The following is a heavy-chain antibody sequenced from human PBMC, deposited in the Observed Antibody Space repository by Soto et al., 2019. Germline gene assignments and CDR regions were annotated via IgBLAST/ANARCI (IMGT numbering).Heavy chain of an antibody. D-gene: IGHD6-13*01. CDR2: ISYDGSNK. CDR3: ARGGESSSWYGGRMDV. CDR1: GFTFSSYA. Sequence: GSLRLSCAASGFTFSSYAMHWVRQAPGKGLEWVAVISYDGSNKYYADSVKGRFTISRDNSKNTLYLQMNSLRAEDTAVYYCARGGESSSWYGGRMDVWGQGTTVTVSS. J-gene: IGHJ6*02. V-gene: IGHV3-30-3*01.